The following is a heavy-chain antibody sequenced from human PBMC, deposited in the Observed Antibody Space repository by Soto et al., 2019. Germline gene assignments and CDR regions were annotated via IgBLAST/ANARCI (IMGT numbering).Heavy chain of an antibody. J-gene: IGHJ4*02. CDR2: ISGSSSYT. CDR3: ARMSSSWYALDY. Sequence: PGGSLRLSCAASGFTFSDYYMSWIRQAPGKGLEWVSYISGSSSYTNYADSVKGRFTISRDNAKNSLYLQMNSLRAEDTAVYYCARMSSSWYALDYRREGTLVTVSS. V-gene: IGHV3-11*06. CDR1: GFTFSDYY. D-gene: IGHD6-13*01.